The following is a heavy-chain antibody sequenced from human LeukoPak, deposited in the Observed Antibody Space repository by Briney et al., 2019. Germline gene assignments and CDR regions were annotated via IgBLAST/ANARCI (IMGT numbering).Heavy chain of an antibody. Sequence: PSETLSLTCAVYGGTSSGYYWSWIRQPPGKGLEWIGEINHSGSTNYNPSLKSRVTISVDTSKNQFSLKLSSVTAADTAVYYCARVSSWGRYYYYYYMDVSGTGTTVTVSS. J-gene: IGHJ6*03. V-gene: IGHV4-34*01. CDR3: ARVSSWGRYYYYYYMDV. CDR2: INHSGST. CDR1: GGTSSGYY. D-gene: IGHD6-13*01.